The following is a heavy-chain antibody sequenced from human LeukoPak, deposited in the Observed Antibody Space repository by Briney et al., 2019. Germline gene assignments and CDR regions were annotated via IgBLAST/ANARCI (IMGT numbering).Heavy chain of an antibody. CDR2: IYYSGST. Sequence: PSETPSLTCTVSGGSISSGGYYWSWIRQHPGKGLELIGYIYYSGSTYYNPSLKSRVTISVDTSKNQFSLKLSSVTAADTAVYYCARGVYSSGWYGTGAFDIWGQGTMVTVSS. D-gene: IGHD6-19*01. J-gene: IGHJ3*02. CDR3: ARGVYSSGWYGTGAFDI. V-gene: IGHV4-31*03. CDR1: GGSISSGGYY.